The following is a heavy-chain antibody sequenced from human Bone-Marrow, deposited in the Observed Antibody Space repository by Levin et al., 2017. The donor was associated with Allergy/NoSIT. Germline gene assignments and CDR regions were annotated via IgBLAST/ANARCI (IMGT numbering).Heavy chain of an antibody. CDR2: INHSGST. V-gene: IGHV4-34*01. CDR1: GGSFSGYY. CDR3: ARGLYVGYCSSTSCYGGAKYFQH. Sequence: PGGSLRLSCAVYGGSFSGYYWSWIRQPPGKGLEWIGEINHSGSTNYNPSLKSRVTISVDTSKNQFSLKLSSVTAADTAVYYCARGLYVGYCSSTSCYGGAKYFQHWGQGTLVTVSS. D-gene: IGHD2-2*01. J-gene: IGHJ1*01.